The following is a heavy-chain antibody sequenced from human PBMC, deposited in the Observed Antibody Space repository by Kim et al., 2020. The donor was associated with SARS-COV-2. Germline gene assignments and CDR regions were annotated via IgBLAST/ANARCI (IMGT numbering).Heavy chain of an antibody. CDR1: GFTFSSYG. Sequence: GGSLRLSCAASGFTFSSYGMHWVRQAPGKGLEWVAVIWYDGSNKYYADSVKGRFTISRDNSKNTLYLQMNSLRAEDTAVYYCARDLKYYDILTGYYPPQGVYYYHGMDVWGQGTTVTVSS. V-gene: IGHV3-33*01. J-gene: IGHJ6*02. CDR3: ARDLKYYDILTGYYPPQGVYYYHGMDV. D-gene: IGHD3-9*01. CDR2: IWYDGSNK.